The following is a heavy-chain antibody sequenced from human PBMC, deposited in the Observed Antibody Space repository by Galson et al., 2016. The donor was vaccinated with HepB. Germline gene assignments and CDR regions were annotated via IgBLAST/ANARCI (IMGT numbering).Heavy chain of an antibody. V-gene: IGHV3-74*01. CDR2: INTDGSIT. Sequence: SLRLSCAASGFTFSSYWMHWVRQAPGKGLVLVSRINTDGSITAYADSVQGRFTISRDNAKKTLYLQLNSLRVEDTAVYYCARDHGLDYWGQGTLVTVSS. J-gene: IGHJ4*02. CDR1: GFTFSSYW. CDR3: ARDHGLDY.